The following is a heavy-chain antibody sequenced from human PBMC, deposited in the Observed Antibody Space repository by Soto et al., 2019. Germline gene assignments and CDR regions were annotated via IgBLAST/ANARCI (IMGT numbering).Heavy chain of an antibody. V-gene: IGHV3-9*01. J-gene: IGHJ6*03. CDR1: GFTFDDYA. Sequence: EVQLVESGGGLVQPGRSLRLSCAASGFTFDDYAMHWVRQAPGKGLEWVSGISWNSGSIGYADSVKGRFTISRDNAKNSLYLQMNSLRAEDTALYYCAKGSAYMDVWGKGTTVTVSS. CDR2: ISWNSGSI. CDR3: AKGSAYMDV.